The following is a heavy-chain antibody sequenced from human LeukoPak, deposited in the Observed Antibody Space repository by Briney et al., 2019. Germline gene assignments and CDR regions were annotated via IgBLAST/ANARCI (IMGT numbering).Heavy chain of an antibody. D-gene: IGHD5-18*01. CDR2: ISYDGSNK. CDR3: ARDLSGVTGYTYGRGIDY. CDR1: GFTFSSYA. J-gene: IGHJ4*02. Sequence: GGSLRLSCAASGFTFSSYAMHWVRQAPGKGLEWVAVISYDGSNKYYADSVKGRFTISRDNAKTSLYLQMNSLRAEDTAVYYCARDLSGVTGYTYGRGIDYWGQGTLVTVSS. V-gene: IGHV3-30*04.